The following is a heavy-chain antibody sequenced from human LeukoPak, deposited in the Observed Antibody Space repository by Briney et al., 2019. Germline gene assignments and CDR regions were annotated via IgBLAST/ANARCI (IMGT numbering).Heavy chain of an antibody. V-gene: IGHV3-33*01. Sequence: GGSLRLSCAASGFTFSNYGMHWVRLAPGRGLEWVAAIQHDGSIKYYADSVKGRFTISRDDSKNTLYLQMNSLRAEDAAVYYSARDSCSSVTCYDYRGQGTLVTVSS. J-gene: IGHJ4*02. CDR1: GFTFSNYG. D-gene: IGHD2-2*01. CDR2: IQHDGSIK. CDR3: ARDSCSSVTCYDY.